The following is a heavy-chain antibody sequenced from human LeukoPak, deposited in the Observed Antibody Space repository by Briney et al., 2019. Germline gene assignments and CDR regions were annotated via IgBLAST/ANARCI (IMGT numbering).Heavy chain of an antibody. J-gene: IGHJ4*02. CDR3: TRGNHNSSGYHTLDY. D-gene: IGHD3-22*01. V-gene: IGHV4-34*01. Sequence: SETLSLTCAVYGGSFSGYYWTWIRQPPGKGLEWIGEINHSGSTNYNPSLKSRVSISVDTSKNQFSLKVSFVTAADTAVYYCTRGNHNSSGYHTLDYWGQGALVTVSS. CDR2: INHSGST. CDR1: GGSFSGYY.